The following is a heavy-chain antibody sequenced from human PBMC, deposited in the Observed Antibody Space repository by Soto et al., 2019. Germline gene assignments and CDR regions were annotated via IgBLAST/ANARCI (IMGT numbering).Heavy chain of an antibody. D-gene: IGHD6-19*01. CDR3: ARQEYSGGMGGFDY. J-gene: IGHJ4*02. CDR1: GFTFSSYA. V-gene: IGHV3-33*01. CDR2: IGGDGSVE. Sequence: QVQLVESGGGVVQPGTSLRLSCAASGFTFSSYAMHWVRQAPGKGLEWVAFIGGDGSVESYADSVKGRLTISRDNSKNTLSLQLNSLRAEDTAVYYCARQEYSGGMGGFDYWGQATLVTVSS.